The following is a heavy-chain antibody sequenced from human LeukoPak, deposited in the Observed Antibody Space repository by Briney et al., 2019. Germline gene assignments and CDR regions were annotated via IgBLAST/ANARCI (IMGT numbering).Heavy chain of an antibody. CDR1: GFTFSSYA. D-gene: IGHD6-19*01. V-gene: IGHV3-23*01. CDR3: AKDVAVAEYYFDY. J-gene: IGHJ4*02. Sequence: RGSLRLSCAASGFTFSSYAMSWVRQAPGKGLEWVSAISGSGGSTYYADSVKGRFTISRDNSKNTLYLQMNSLRAEDTAVYYCAKDVAVAEYYFDYWGQGTLVTVSS. CDR2: ISGSGGST.